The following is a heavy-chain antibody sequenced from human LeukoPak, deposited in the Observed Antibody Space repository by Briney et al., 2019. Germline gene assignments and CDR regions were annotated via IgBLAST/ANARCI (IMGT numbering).Heavy chain of an antibody. CDR1: GYTFTGYY. Sequence: ASVKVSCKASGYTFTGYYMHWVRQAPGQGLEWMGWINPKSGGTNYAQKFQGRVTMTRDTSISTAYMELSRLRSDDTAVYYCTRSTHFYDSIGYDEDYWGQGTLVTVSS. CDR2: INPKSGGT. CDR3: TRSTHFYDSIGYDEDY. J-gene: IGHJ4*02. V-gene: IGHV1-2*02. D-gene: IGHD3-22*01.